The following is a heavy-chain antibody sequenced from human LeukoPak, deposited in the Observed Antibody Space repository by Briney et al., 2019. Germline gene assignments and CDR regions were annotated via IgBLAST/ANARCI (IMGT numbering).Heavy chain of an antibody. Sequence: SVEVSCKASGGTFSSYAISWVRQAPGQGLEWMGGIIPIFGTANYAQKFQGRVTITADESTSTAYMELSSLRSEDTVVYYCASLIGTTSPGIDYWGQGTLVTVSS. CDR1: GGTFSSYA. J-gene: IGHJ4*02. V-gene: IGHV1-69*13. CDR3: ASLIGTTSPGIDY. CDR2: IIPIFGTA. D-gene: IGHD1-1*01.